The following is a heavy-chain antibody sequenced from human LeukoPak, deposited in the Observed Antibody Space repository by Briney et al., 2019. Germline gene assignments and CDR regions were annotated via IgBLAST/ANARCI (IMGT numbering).Heavy chain of an antibody. CDR2: IYSGGST. Sequence: GGSLRLSCAASGFTVSSNYMSWVRQAPGKGLEWVSDIYSGGSTYYADSVKGGFTISRDNSKNTLYLQMNSMRAEDTAVYYCASFLGIADTAIDDWGQGTLVTVSS. J-gene: IGHJ4*02. V-gene: IGHV3-53*01. D-gene: IGHD5-18*01. CDR1: GFTVSSNY. CDR3: ASFLGIADTAIDD.